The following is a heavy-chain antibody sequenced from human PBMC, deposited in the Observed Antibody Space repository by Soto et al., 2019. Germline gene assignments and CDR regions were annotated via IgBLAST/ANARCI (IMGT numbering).Heavy chain of an antibody. CDR1: GGSFSGYY. Sequence: VQLQQWGAGLLKPSETLSLTCAVYGGSFSGYYWSWIRQPPGKGLEWIGEINHSGSTNYNPSLKSRVTISVDTSKNQFSLKLSSVTAADTAVYYCARSHWNDPFDYWGQGTLVTVSS. J-gene: IGHJ4*02. V-gene: IGHV4-34*01. D-gene: IGHD1-1*01. CDR3: ARSHWNDPFDY. CDR2: INHSGST.